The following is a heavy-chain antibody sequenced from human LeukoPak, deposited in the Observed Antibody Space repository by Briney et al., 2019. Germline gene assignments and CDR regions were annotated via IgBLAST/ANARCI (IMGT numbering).Heavy chain of an antibody. CDR1: GFTFSDYW. V-gene: IGHV3-7*03. CDR2: IKKDGSEK. J-gene: IGHJ3*02. Sequence: GGSLRLSCAASGFTFSDYWMSWIRQAPGKGLEWVANIKKDGSEKHYVDSVKGRFTISRDNAKNSLYLQMNSLRAEDTALYYCAKDYSSSWRDAFDIWGQGTMVTVSS. CDR3: AKDYSSSWRDAFDI. D-gene: IGHD6-13*01.